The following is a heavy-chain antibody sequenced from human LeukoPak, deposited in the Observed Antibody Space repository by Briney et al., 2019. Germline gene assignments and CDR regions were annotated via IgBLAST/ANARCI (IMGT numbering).Heavy chain of an antibody. V-gene: IGHV3-13*01. D-gene: IGHD5-18*01. Sequence: GGSLRLSCTASGLTLCGHDMHWVRQTTGDGLEWVAAVSAGHHAFYAGSVRGRFTVSREDAKNSLFLQMNSLRAGDTAIYYCVREARGYHYTYFDYWGQGSLVTVSS. J-gene: IGHJ4*02. CDR2: VSAGHHA. CDR3: VREARGYHYTYFDY. CDR1: GLTLCGHD.